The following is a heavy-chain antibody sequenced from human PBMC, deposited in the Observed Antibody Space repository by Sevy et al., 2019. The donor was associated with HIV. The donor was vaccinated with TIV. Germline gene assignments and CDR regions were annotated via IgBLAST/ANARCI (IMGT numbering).Heavy chain of an antibody. CDR3: AKEGQGEYYDSSGSFDY. CDR1: GFTFSSYA. D-gene: IGHD3-22*01. V-gene: IGHV3-23*01. CDR2: ISGSGSFT. Sequence: GGSLRLSCAASGFTFSSYAMSWVRQAPGKGLEWVSSISGSGSFTYYADSVKGHFTISRDNSENTLYLQMTSLRAEDTAVYYCAKEGQGEYYDSSGSFDYWGQGTLVTVSS. J-gene: IGHJ4*02.